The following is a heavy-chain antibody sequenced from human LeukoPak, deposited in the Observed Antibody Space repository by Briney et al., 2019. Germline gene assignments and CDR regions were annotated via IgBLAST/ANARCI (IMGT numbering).Heavy chain of an antibody. J-gene: IGHJ6*03. CDR3: ARAERITIFGVVTPGYYYYMDV. CDR1: GGTFSSYA. Sequence: SSVKVSCKASGGTFSSYAISWVRQAPGHGLEWMGGIIPIFGTANYAQKFQGRVTITADESTSTAYMELSSLRSEDTAVYYCARAERITIFGVVTPGYYYYMDVWGEGTTVTVSS. CDR2: IIPIFGTA. D-gene: IGHD3-3*01. V-gene: IGHV1-69*01.